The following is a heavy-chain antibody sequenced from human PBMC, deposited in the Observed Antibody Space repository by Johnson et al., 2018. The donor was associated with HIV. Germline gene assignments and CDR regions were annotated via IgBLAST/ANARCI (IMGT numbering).Heavy chain of an antibody. CDR2: ISWAGGST. D-gene: IGHD4-23*01. V-gene: IGHV3-43*02. Sequence: VRLVESGGGLVQPGGSLRLSCAASVFTFSSYDMHWVRQATGNGLEWVSLISWAGGSTYYADSVKGRFTISRDNSKNSLYLQMNSLRTEDTALYYCVKGRRWLPYGGAFDIWGQGTMVTVSS. CDR1: VFTFSSYD. CDR3: VKGRRWLPYGGAFDI. J-gene: IGHJ3*02.